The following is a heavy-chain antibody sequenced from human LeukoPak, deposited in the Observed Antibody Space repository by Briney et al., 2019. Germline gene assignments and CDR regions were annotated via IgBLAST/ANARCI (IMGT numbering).Heavy chain of an antibody. CDR2: IYPGDSDT. J-gene: IGHJ3*02. D-gene: IGHD2-21*02. Sequence: GESLKISCKGSGYTFFTYWIGWVRQMPGKGLEWMGIIYPGDSDTRYSPSFQGQVTISADKSISTAYLQWSSLKASDTAMYYCARQGGGDCYSGYCDAFDIWGQGTMVTVSS. CDR3: ARQGGGDCYSGYCDAFDI. V-gene: IGHV5-51*01. CDR1: GYTFFTYW.